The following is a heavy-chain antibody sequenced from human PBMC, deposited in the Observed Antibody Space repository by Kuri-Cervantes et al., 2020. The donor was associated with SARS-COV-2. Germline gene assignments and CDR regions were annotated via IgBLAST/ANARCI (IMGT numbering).Heavy chain of an antibody. V-gene: IGHV4-34*01. CDR3: TRLRWNDLGTPFDD. Sequence: GSLRLSCAASGFTFSNAWMSWVRRAPGKGLEWIGEINHSGSTNYNPSLKSRVTISVDTSNNPLSLKLSSVTAADTAVYYCTRLRWNDLGTPFDDWGQGTLVTVSS. CDR2: INHSGST. D-gene: IGHD1-1*01. CDR1: GFTFSNAW. J-gene: IGHJ4*02.